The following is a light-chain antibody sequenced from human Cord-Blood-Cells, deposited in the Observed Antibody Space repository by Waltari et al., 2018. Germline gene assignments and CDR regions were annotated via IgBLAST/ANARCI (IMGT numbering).Light chain of an antibody. CDR1: QSISSW. J-gene: IGKJ2*01. CDR2: DAS. Sequence: DIQMTQSPSTLSASVGDRVTITCRASQSISSWLAWYQQKPGKAPKLLIYDASSLESGVPSRCSGSGSETEFTLAISSLQPDDFATYYCQQYNSYSPYTFGQGTKLEIK. CDR3: QQYNSYSPYT. V-gene: IGKV1-5*01.